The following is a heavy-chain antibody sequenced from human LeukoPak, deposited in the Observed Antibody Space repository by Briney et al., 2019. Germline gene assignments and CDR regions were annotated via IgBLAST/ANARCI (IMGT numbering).Heavy chain of an antibody. J-gene: IGHJ4*02. CDR2: ISGSGGST. Sequence: GRSLRLSCAASGFTFSSYAMSWVRQAPGKGLEWVSAISGSGGSTYYADSVKGRFTISRDNSKNTLYLQMNSLRAEDTAVYYCAKDGSGNYVEEPFDYWGQGTLVTVSS. CDR1: GFTFSSYA. CDR3: AKDGSGNYVEEPFDY. V-gene: IGHV3-23*01. D-gene: IGHD3-10*01.